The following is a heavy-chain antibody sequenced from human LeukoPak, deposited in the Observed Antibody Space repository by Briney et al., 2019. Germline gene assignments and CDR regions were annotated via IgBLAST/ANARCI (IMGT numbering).Heavy chain of an antibody. CDR3: ARAGVTPTNFDY. CDR2: IYHSGST. D-gene: IGHD1-26*01. V-gene: IGHV4-38-2*01. J-gene: IGHJ4*02. Sequence: PAATLSLTCAVSGYSISSGYYWAWIRQPPGKGLEWIGSIYHSGSTYCSPSLKSRVTISVDTSKNQFSLKLSSVTAADTAVYYCARAGVTPTNFDYWGQGTLVTASS. CDR1: GYSISSGYY.